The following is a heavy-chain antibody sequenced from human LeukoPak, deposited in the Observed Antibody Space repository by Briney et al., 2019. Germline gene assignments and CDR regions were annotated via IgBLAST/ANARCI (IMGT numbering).Heavy chain of an antibody. CDR2: IYYSGST. J-gene: IGHJ4*02. D-gene: IGHD6-6*01. Sequence: SETLSLTCTVSGGSISSYYWSWIRQPPGKGLEWIGYIYYSGSTNYNPSLKSRVTISVDTSKNQFSLKLSSVTAADTAVYYCARRYSSSSLDYWGQGTLVTVSS. V-gene: IGHV4-59*08. CDR3: ARRYSSSSLDY. CDR1: GGSISSYY.